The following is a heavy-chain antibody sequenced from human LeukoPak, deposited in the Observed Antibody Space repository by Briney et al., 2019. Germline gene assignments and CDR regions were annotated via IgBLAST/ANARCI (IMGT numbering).Heavy chain of an antibody. V-gene: IGHV4-31*03. CDR2: IYYSGST. CDR1: GGSISSGGYY. J-gene: IGHJ6*02. CDR3: ARSPYYYYGMDV. Sequence: SETLSLTCTVSGGSISSGGYYWSWIRQHPGKGLEWIGYIYYSGSTYYNPSLKSRVTISVDTSKNQFSLKLSSVTAADTAVYYCARSPYYYYGMDVWGQGTTVTVSS.